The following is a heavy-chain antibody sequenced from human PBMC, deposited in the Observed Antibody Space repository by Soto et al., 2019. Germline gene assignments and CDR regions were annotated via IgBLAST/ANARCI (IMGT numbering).Heavy chain of an antibody. D-gene: IGHD3-3*01. CDR3: ARLVTIFGVVITDYYYYMDV. CDR1: GGSISSGGYY. V-gene: IGHV4-31*03. J-gene: IGHJ6*03. CDR2: IYYSGST. Sequence: SETLSLTCTVSGGSISSGGYYWSWIRQHPGKGLEWIGYIYYSGSTYYNPSLKSRVTISVDTSKNQFSLKLSSVTASDTAVYYCARLVTIFGVVITDYYYYMDVWGKGTTVTVSS.